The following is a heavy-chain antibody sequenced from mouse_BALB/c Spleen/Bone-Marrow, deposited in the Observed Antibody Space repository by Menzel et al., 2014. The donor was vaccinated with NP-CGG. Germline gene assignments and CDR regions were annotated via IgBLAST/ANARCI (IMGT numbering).Heavy chain of an antibody. Sequence: AQLQQSGAELARPGASVKLSCKASGYTFTSYWMQWVKQRPGQGLEWIGAIYPGDGDTRNTQKFKGKATLTADKSSSTAYMQLSSLASEDSAVYYCARNYYYGSSWSAMDYWGQGTSVTVSS. CDR3: ARNYYYGSSWSAMDY. J-gene: IGHJ4*01. CDR2: IYPGDGDT. V-gene: IGHV1-87*01. CDR1: GYTFTSYW. D-gene: IGHD1-1*01.